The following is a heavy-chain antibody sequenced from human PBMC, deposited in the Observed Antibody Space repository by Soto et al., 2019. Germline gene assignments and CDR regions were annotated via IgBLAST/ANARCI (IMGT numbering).Heavy chain of an antibody. CDR3: AKEWARDGYNYGVDY. D-gene: IGHD5-12*01. CDR1: GFTFDDYT. V-gene: IGHV3-43*01. Sequence: ESGGVVVQPGGSLRLSCAASGFTFDDYTMHWVRQAPGKGLEWVSLISWDGGSTYYADSVKGRFTISRDNSKNSLYLQMNSLRTEDTALYYCAKEWARDGYNYGVDYWGQGTLVTVSS. J-gene: IGHJ4*02. CDR2: ISWDGGST.